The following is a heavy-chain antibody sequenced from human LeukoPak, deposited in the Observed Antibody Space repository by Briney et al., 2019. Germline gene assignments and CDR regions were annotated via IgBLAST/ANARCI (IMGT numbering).Heavy chain of an antibody. J-gene: IGHJ4*02. CDR1: GFTFSSYA. D-gene: IGHD3-22*01. V-gene: IGHV3-23*01. Sequence: GGSLRLSCAASGFTFSSYAMSWVRQAPGKGLEWVSAISGSGGSTYYADSVKGRFTISRDNSKNTLYLQMNSPRAEDTAVYYCAKDVYRGSGYYFYFDYWGQGTLVTVSS. CDR3: AKDVYRGSGYYFYFDY. CDR2: ISGSGGST.